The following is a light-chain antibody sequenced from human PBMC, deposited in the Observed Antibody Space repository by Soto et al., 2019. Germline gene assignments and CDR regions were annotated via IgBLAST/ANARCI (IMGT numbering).Light chain of an antibody. V-gene: IGLV1-47*01. CDR3: AGWDDSLSGYV. CDR1: SSNIGSNF. Sequence: QSVLTQPPSASGTPGQRVTISCSGRSSNIGSNFVYWYQHLPGTAPKLVIYRNSQRPSGVPGRFSGSKSGTSASLAISGLQSEDEADYYCAGWDDSLSGYVFGPGTQLTVL. J-gene: IGLJ7*01. CDR2: RNS.